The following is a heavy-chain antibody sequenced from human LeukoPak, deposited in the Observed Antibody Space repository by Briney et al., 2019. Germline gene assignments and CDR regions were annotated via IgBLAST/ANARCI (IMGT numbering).Heavy chain of an antibody. Sequence: SETLSLTCSVSGGSVSSSYYWSWIRQPPGKGLEWIGYIYYSETPNYNPSLKSRVTISEDMSKNQFSLKLYSVTAADTAVYYCARTYSGSRGWFDLWGQGTQVTLSS. V-gene: IGHV4-61*01. J-gene: IGHJ5*02. CDR2: IYYSETP. CDR3: ARTYSGSRGWFDL. CDR1: GGSVSSSYY. D-gene: IGHD6-13*01.